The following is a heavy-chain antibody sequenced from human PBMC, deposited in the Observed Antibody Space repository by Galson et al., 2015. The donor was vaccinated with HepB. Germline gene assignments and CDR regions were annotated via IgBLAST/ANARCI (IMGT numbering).Heavy chain of an antibody. CDR1: GYTFTSYA. CDR2: TNAGNGNT. V-gene: IGHV1-3*01. D-gene: IGHD1-26*01. Sequence: SVKVSCKASGYTFTSYAMHWVRQAPGQRLEWMGWTNAGNGNTKYSQKFQGRVTITRDTSASTAYMELSSLRSEDTAVYYCARATISGSYYEGAAETPIDYWGQGTLVTVSS. J-gene: IGHJ4*02. CDR3: ARATISGSYYEGAAETPIDY.